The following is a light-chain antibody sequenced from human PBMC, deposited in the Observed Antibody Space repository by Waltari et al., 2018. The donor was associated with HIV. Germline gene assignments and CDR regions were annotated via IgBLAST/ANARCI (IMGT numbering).Light chain of an antibody. CDR1: NIGSKN. CDR3: QVWDSDSDHV. J-gene: IGLJ1*01. V-gene: IGLV3-21*01. Sequence: SYVLTQPPSVSVAPGETATITCAGNNIGSKNVHWYQQRPCQAPILVIYYDNERPSGIPERFSGSNSGNTATLTIRRVEVADEADYYCQVWDSDSDHVFGPGTEVTVL. CDR2: YDN.